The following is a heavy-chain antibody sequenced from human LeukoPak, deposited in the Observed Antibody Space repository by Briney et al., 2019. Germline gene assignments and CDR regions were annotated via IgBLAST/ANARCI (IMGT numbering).Heavy chain of an antibody. CDR3: AREGGPSSSWYQHYMDV. CDR2: IYTSGST. J-gene: IGHJ6*03. D-gene: IGHD6-13*01. CDR1: GGSISSYY. Sequence: KPSETLSLTCTVSGGSISSYYWSWIRQPAGKGLERIGRIYTSGSTNYNPSLKSRVTMSVDTSKNQFSLKLSSVTAADTAVYYCAREGGPSSSWYQHYMDVWGKGTTVTVSS. V-gene: IGHV4-4*07.